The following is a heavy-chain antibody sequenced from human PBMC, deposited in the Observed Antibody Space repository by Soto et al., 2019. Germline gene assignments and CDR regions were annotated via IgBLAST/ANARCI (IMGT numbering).Heavy chain of an antibody. CDR1: GFTFSDSA. Sequence: PGGSLRLSCAASGFTFSDSAIHWVRQAPGKGLEWVGRVANKPEGYTITYGVSVKGRFTISRDDSKNTAYLQMNSLKTEDTAVYYCTRRTSDYWGQGTLVTVSS. D-gene: IGHD2-2*01. CDR3: TRRTSDY. CDR2: VANKPEGYTI. V-gene: IGHV3-73*01. J-gene: IGHJ4*02.